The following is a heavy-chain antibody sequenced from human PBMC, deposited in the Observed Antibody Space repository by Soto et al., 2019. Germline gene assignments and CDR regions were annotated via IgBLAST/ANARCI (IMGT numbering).Heavy chain of an antibody. CDR3: AKTAAARPNLYLDS. V-gene: IGHV4-39*01. D-gene: IGHD6-6*01. J-gene: IGHJ4*02. Sequence: PSETLSLTCTFSCGSIISSTYYWGWIRQPPGKGLEWIGSIYYSGTTYYNPSLKSRVTISIDTSKNQFSLKLSSVTAADTAVFYCAKTAAARPNLYLDSWGQGTLVTVSS. CDR1: CGSIISSTYY. CDR2: IYYSGTT.